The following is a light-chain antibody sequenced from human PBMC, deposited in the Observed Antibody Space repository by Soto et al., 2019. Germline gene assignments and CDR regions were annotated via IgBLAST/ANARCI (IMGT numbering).Light chain of an antibody. J-gene: IGKJ3*01. Sequence: NVLTQSPGTLSLSSGGRATLSCRASQSVSSSYLAWYQQKPGQAPRLLMYGASSRATGIPDRFSGSGSGTDFSLTISRLEPEDFAVYYCQQYGSSPTFGPGTKVDIK. CDR1: QSVSSSY. CDR2: GAS. CDR3: QQYGSSPT. V-gene: IGKV3-20*01.